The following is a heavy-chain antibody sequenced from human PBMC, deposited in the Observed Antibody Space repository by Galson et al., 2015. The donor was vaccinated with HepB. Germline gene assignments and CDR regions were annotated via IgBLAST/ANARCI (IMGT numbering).Heavy chain of an antibody. CDR2: TGYDGSEK. V-gene: IGHV3-33*01. D-gene: IGHD3-22*01. J-gene: IGHJ4*02. CDR1: GFTFNRFG. Sequence: SLRLCCAASGFTFNRFGMHWVRQAPGKGLEWVAVTGYDGSEKYYANSVKGRFTISRDNSRNTLYLQMNSLRAEDTALYYCARDLALGTTIISDYWGQGTLVTVSS. CDR3: ARDLALGTTIISDY.